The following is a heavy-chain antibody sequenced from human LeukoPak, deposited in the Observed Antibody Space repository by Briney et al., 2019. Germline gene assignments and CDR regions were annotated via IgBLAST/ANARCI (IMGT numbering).Heavy chain of an antibody. CDR1: GFTFSSYW. V-gene: IGHV3-7*03. CDR2: IKQDGSEK. CDR3: ARGMYSSSWSWYYYYGMDV. Sequence: GGSLRLSCAASGFTFSSYWMSWVRQAPGKGLEWVANIKQDGSEKYYADSVKGRFTISRDNAKNSLYLQMNSLRAGDTAVYYCARGMYSSSWSWYYYYGMDVWGQGTTVTVSS. D-gene: IGHD6-13*01. J-gene: IGHJ6*02.